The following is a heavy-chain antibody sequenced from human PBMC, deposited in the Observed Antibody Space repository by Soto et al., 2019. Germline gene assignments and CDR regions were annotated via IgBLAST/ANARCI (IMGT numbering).Heavy chain of an antibody. Sequence: EVRLLESGGALAQPGGSLRLSCAGSGFTFSTYDMSWVRQAPGKGLEWVAGISASGAGTYYADYVKGRFIISRDNSKNTLHLQMNSLRGDDTAIYYCALRKTGSYFDYWGQGTLVTVSS. CDR2: ISASGAGT. V-gene: IGHV3-23*01. J-gene: IGHJ4*02. CDR3: ALRKTGSYFDY. CDR1: GFTFSTYD. D-gene: IGHD1-26*01.